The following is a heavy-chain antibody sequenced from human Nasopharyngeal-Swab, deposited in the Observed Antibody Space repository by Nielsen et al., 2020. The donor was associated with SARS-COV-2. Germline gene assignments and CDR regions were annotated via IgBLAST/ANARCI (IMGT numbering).Heavy chain of an antibody. Sequence: SETLSLTCTVSGDSIAYSTFYWGWIRQPPGKGLEWIGNIYYNGNTYQNPSLKSGLTISVDKSKNQFSLQLSSVTAADTAVYYCARAGRVGDAFVGPDVWGQGTTVTVSS. CDR3: ARAGRVGDAFVGPDV. J-gene: IGHJ6*02. D-gene: IGHD3-16*01. CDR2: IYYNGNT. CDR1: GDSIAYSTFY. V-gene: IGHV4-39*01.